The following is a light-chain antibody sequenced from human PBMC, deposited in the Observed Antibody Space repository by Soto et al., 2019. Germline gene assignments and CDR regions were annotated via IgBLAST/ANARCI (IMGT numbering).Light chain of an antibody. CDR1: SSDVGAYNY. CDR3: SSKRDSSTLFV. CDR2: EVT. Sequence: QSVLTQPASVSGSPGQSTTISCTGTSSDVGAYNYVSWYQHHPGKVPKLLIYEVTNRPSGVSDRLSGSKSGNTASLTISGLQAEDEADYYCSSKRDSSTLFVFGTGTKVTVL. J-gene: IGLJ1*01. V-gene: IGLV2-14*01.